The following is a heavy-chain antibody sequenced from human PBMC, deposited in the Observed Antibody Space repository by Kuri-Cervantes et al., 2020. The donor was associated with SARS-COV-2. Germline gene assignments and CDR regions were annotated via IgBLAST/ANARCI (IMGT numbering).Heavy chain of an antibody. V-gene: IGHV3-64*04. D-gene: IGHD4-17*01. CDR1: GFTFSSYA. CDR2: ISSNGGST. Sequence: GGSLRLSCSASGFTFSSYAMHWVRQAPGKGLEYVSAISSNGGSTYYADSVKGRFTISRDNSKNTLYLQMNSLRAEDTAVYYCARRGTTVTTYYYYYYMDVWGKGNTVNVSS. J-gene: IGHJ6*03. CDR3: ARRGTTVTTYYYYYYMDV.